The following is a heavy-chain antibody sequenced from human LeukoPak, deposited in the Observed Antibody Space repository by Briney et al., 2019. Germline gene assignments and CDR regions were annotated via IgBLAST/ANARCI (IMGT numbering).Heavy chain of an antibody. CDR3: ARSRGPYCSSTSCSRDYYYYYYMDV. CDR1: GGTFSSYA. CDR2: IIPIFGTA. V-gene: IGHV1-69*13. J-gene: IGHJ6*03. D-gene: IGHD2-2*01. Sequence: SVKVSCRASGGTFSSYAISWVRQAPGQGLEWMGGIIPIFGTANYAQKFQGRVTLTADESTSTAYMELSSLRSEDTAVYYCARSRGPYCSSTSCSRDYYYYYYMDVWGKGTPVTVSS.